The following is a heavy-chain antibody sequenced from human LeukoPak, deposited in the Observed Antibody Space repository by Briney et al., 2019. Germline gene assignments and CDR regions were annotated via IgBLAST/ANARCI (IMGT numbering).Heavy chain of an antibody. J-gene: IGHJ4*02. CDR2: INQDGSEK. Sequence: PGGSLRLSCAASGFTFSSYWMSWVRQAPGMGLEWVASINQDGSEKKYVDSVKGRFTISRDNAKNSLYLQMNSLRADDTAVYYCARGSGDLDYWGQGALVTVSS. D-gene: IGHD4-17*01. V-gene: IGHV3-7*01. CDR1: GFTFSSYW. CDR3: ARGSGDLDY.